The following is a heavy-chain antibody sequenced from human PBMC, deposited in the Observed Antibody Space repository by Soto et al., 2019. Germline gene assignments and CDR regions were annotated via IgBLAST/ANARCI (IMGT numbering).Heavy chain of an antibody. CDR2: ISYDGSNK. CDR1: GFTFSSYA. J-gene: IGHJ2*01. Sequence: QVQLVESGVGVVQPGRSLRLSCAASGFTFSSYAMHWVRQAPGKGLEWVAVISYDGSNKYYADSVKGRFTISRDNSKNTLYLQMNRLRAGDTAVYYCARDPEWELSRSYGYFDLWGRGTMVTVSS. V-gene: IGHV3-30-3*01. D-gene: IGHD1-26*01. CDR3: ARDPEWELSRSYGYFDL.